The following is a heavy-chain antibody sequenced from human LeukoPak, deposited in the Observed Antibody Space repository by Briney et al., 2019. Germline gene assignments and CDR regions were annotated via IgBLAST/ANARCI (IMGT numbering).Heavy chain of an antibody. Sequence: ASVKVSCKASGYTFTSYYMHWVRQAPGQGLEWMGWINPNSGGTNYAQKFQGRVTMARDTSISTAYMELSRLRSDDTAVYYCARDAEYYDILTGYYTNYYYMDVWGKGTTVTISS. CDR2: INPNSGGT. D-gene: IGHD3-9*01. J-gene: IGHJ6*03. CDR3: ARDAEYYDILTGYYTNYYYMDV. V-gene: IGHV1-2*02. CDR1: GYTFTSYY.